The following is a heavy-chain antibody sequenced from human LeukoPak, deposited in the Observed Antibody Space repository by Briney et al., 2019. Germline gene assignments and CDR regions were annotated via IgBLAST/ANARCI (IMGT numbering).Heavy chain of an antibody. V-gene: IGHV1-46*01. D-gene: IGHD1-1*01. J-gene: IGHJ4*02. CDR1: GYTFTSYY. CDR2: INPSGGST. Sequence: ASVKVSCKASGYTFTSYYMHWVRQAPGEGLEWMGIINPSGGSTSYAQKFQGRVTMTTDTSSSTAYMELRSLRFDDTAVYYCARKGDYWNDGAYWGQGTLVTVSS. CDR3: ARKGDYWNDGAY.